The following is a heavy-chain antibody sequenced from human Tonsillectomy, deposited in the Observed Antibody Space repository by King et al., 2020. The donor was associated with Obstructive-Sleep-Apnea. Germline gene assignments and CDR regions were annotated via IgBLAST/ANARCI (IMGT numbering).Heavy chain of an antibody. CDR3: ARADPSDPGIAVAGYDY. D-gene: IGHD6-19*01. V-gene: IGHV3-30*04. CDR1: GFTFSSYA. J-gene: IGHJ4*02. CDR2: ISYDGSNK. Sequence: VQLVESGGGVVQPGRSLRLSCAASGFTFSSYAMHWVRQAPGKGLEWVAVISYDGSNKYYADSVKGRFTISRDNSKNTLYLQMNSLRAEDTAVYYCARADPSDPGIAVAGYDYWGQGTLVTVSS.